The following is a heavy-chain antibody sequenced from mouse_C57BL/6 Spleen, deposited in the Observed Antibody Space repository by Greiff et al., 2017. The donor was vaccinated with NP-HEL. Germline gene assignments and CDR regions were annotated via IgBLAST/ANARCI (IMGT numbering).Heavy chain of an antibody. CDR1: GYAFSSSW. J-gene: IGHJ3*01. CDR3: ALIVTTRVWAWFAY. CDR2: IYPGDGDT. V-gene: IGHV1-82*01. Sequence: VQLQQSGPELVKPGASVKISCKASGYAFSSSWMNWVKQRPGKGLEWIGRIYPGDGDTNYNGKFKGKAKLTADKSSSTAYMKLSSLTSEDSAVYFCALIVTTRVWAWFAYWGQGTLVTVSA. D-gene: IGHD2-5*01.